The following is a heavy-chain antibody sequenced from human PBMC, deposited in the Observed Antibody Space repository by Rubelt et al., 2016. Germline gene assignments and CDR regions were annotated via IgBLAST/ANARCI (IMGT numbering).Heavy chain of an antibody. J-gene: IGHJ4*02. CDR2: ISAYNGNT. V-gene: IGHV1-18*01. D-gene: IGHD4-11*01. CDR3: ARDPYGNRHHDH. Sequence: QVQLVQSGAEVKKPGASVKVSCKASGYTFTSYGISWVRQAPGQGLEWMGWISAYNGNTNYAQKLQGGVTLTTDTAPSTANRERGGRRSDDPAVYSVARDPYGNRHHDHGGQGTRVTVS. CDR1: GYTFTSYG.